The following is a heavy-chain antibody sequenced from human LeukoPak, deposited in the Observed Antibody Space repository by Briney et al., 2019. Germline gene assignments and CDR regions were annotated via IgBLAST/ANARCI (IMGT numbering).Heavy chain of an antibody. Sequence: GGSLRLSCAVSGFTFSSYSMNWVRQAPGKGLEWVSYISSSSSTIYYADSVKGRFTISRDNSKNTLYLQMNSLRAEDTAVYYCVRDDDRPDNGLDYWGQGTLVTVSS. CDR1: GFTFSSYS. V-gene: IGHV3-48*01. D-gene: IGHD3-22*01. CDR3: VRDDDRPDNGLDY. CDR2: ISSSSSTI. J-gene: IGHJ4*02.